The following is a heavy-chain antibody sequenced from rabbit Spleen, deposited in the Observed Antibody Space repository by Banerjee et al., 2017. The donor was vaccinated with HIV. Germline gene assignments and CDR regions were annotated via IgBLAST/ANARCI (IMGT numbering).Heavy chain of an antibody. Sequence: QSLEESGGGLVKPGASLTLTCTASGFSFSGYNMGWVRQTPGKGLEYIGYISDGGDTYYATWAKGRFTISSDNAQNTVDLQMNSLTPADTATYFCASNANGGWDLWGQGTLVTVS. V-gene: IGHV1S28*01. CDR1: GFSFSGYN. J-gene: IGHJ4*01. D-gene: IGHD4-1*01. CDR3: ASNANGGWDL. CDR2: ISDGGDT.